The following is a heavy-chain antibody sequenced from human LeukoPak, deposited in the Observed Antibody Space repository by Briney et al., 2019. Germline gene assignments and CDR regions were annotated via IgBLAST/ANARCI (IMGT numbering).Heavy chain of an antibody. J-gene: IGHJ4*02. CDR3: ARVGSSWYGGVDY. V-gene: IGHV1-18*01. Sequence: AAVKDSCKDSGYTLTSYGISWLGPARSQGRDGVGWISAYNGNTNYAQNHQARLNMTTNTFTGTAYMELRSLRSDDTAVYYCARVGSSWYGGVDYWGQGTLVTVSS. D-gene: IGHD6-13*01. CDR1: GYTLTSYG. CDR2: ISAYNGNT.